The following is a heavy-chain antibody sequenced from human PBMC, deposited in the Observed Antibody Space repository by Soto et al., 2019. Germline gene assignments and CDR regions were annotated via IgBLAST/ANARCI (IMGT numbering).Heavy chain of an antibody. D-gene: IGHD6-13*01. CDR1: GYTLTELS. Sequence: VKVSCKVSGYTLTELSMHWVRQAPGKGLEWMGGFDPEDGETIYAQKFQGRVTMTEDTSTDTAYMELSNLRSEDTAVYYCATDGPPGIAAAATAGGYWGQGTLVTVSS. CDR3: ATDGPPGIAAAATAGGY. CDR2: FDPEDGET. J-gene: IGHJ4*02. V-gene: IGHV1-24*01.